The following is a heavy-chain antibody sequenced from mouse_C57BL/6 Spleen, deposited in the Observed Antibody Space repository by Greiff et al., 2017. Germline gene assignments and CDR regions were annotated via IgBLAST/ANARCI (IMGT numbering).Heavy chain of an antibody. CDR1: GYTFTSYG. V-gene: IGHV1-81*01. Sequence: QVQLQQSGAELARPGASVKLSCKASGYTFTSYGISWVKQRTGQGLEWIGEIYPRSGNTYYNEKFKGKATLTADKSSSTAYMELRSLTSEDSAVYFCARGGVDAMDYWGQGTSVTVSS. J-gene: IGHJ4*01. CDR2: IYPRSGNT. CDR3: ARGGVDAMDY.